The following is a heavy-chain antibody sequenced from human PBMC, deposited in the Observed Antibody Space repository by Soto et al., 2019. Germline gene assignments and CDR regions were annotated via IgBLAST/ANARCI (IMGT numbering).Heavy chain of an antibody. CDR1: GFIFSSYA. V-gene: IGHV3-23*01. J-gene: IGHJ4*02. D-gene: IGHD1-26*01. CDR2: IRGNGDNT. CDR3: VKEPLRYSGKPRHFEY. Sequence: PGGSLRLSCAASGFIFSSYAMSWVRQAPGKGLEWISGIRGNGDNTHYADSVKGRFTISRDNSNNMLSLQINTLRAEDTAVYYCVKEPLRYSGKPRHFEYWGQGTRVTVSS.